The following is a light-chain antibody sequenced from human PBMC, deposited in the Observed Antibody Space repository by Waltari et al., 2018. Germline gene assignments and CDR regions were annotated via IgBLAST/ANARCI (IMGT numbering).Light chain of an antibody. J-gene: IGKJ1*01. CDR3: QQYDSFSWT. CDR1: QRISTW. Sequence: DVQMTQSPSTLSASLGDRVTISCRSSQRISTWLAWYQQKPEKAPKLLIYKASTLETGVPSRFSGSGSGKEFALTISNLQPDDFATYYCQQYDSFSWTFGQGTKVEIK. V-gene: IGKV1-5*03. CDR2: KAS.